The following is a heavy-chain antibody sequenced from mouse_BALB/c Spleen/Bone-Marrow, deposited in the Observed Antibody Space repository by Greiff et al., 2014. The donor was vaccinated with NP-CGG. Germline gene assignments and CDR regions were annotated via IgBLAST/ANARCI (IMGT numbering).Heavy chain of an antibody. Sequence: EVQLQQSGPDLVKPGASLKISCKASGYSFTGYYMYWLEQSHGKSLEWIGRVNPNNGGTTYNQKFKDKAILTVDKSSTIAYMELRSLTSEDSAVYYCARDAMDYWGQGTSVTVSS. CDR3: ARDAMDY. V-gene: IGHV1-18*01. CDR1: GYSFTGYY. J-gene: IGHJ4*01. CDR2: VNPNNGGT.